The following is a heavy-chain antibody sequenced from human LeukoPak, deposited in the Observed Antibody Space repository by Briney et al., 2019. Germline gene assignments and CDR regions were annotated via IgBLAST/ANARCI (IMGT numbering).Heavy chain of an antibody. V-gene: IGHV1-2*02. D-gene: IGHD1-26*01. Sequence: GASVKVSCKASGYTFTGYYMHWVRQAPGQGLEWMGWINPNSGGTNYAQKFQGRVTMTRDTSVSTAYMELSRLRSDDTAVYYCAHIGGEQWDWFDPWGQGTLVTVSS. J-gene: IGHJ5*02. CDR1: GYTFTGYY. CDR2: INPNSGGT. CDR3: AHIGGEQWDWFDP.